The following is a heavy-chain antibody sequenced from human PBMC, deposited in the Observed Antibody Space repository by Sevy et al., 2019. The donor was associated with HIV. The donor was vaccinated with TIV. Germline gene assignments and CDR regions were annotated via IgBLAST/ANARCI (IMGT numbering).Heavy chain of an antibody. Sequence: GGSLRLSCAVSGFSFDSYGMTWVRQAPGKGLEWVSGISGSGTRTYYADSVKGRFSISRDNSKNRLYLQMNSLRSADTVKNKFRTYRERCDNRTTLQTNGLGYVDMGILSSAERGVCHYDPDVIGYYFYYYNMDVWGKGTTVTVSS. CDR2: ISGSGTRT. CDR1: GFSFDSYG. D-gene: IGHD3-16*01. V-gene: IGHV3-23*01. J-gene: IGHJ6*03. CDR3: RTYRERCDNRTTLQTNGLGYVDMGILSSAERGVCHYDPDVIGYYFYYYNMDV.